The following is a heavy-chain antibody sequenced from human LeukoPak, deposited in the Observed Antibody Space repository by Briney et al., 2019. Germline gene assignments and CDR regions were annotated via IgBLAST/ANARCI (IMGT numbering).Heavy chain of an antibody. J-gene: IGHJ3*02. D-gene: IGHD1-1*01. CDR2: IIPIFDTP. CDR1: ADTFNNYA. CDR3: ARDIPGYDAFDI. V-gene: IGHV1-69*05. Sequence: ASMKVSCKASADTFNNYAISWVRQAPGQGLEWMGGIIPIFDTPNYAQKFQGRVTITTDESTSTAYMELSSLRSEDTAVYYCARDIPGYDAFDIWGQGTVVTVSS.